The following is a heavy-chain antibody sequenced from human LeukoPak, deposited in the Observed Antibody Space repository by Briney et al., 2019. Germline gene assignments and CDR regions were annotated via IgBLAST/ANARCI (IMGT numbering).Heavy chain of an antibody. V-gene: IGHV1-46*01. CDR1: GYTFTSYY. CDR2: INPSGGST. J-gene: IGHJ4*02. CDR3: ARDQLRIAHSISFSLGGY. D-gene: IGHD2-21*01. Sequence: ASVKVSCKASGYTFTSYYMHWVRQAPGQGLEWMGIINPSGGSTSYAQKFQGRVTMTRDTSTSTVYMELSSLRSEDTAVYYCARDQLRIAHSISFSLGGYWGQGTLVTVSS.